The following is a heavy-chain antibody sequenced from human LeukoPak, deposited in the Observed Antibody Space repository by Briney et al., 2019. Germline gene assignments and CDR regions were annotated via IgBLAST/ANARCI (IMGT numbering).Heavy chain of an antibody. CDR2: ISSSSSYT. CDR1: GFTFSDYY. Sequence: GGSLRLSCAASGFTFSDYYMSWIRQAPGKGLEWVSYISSSSSYTNYADSVKGRFTTSRDNAKNSLYLQMNSLRAEDTAVYYCARDPATAMGLYYFDYWGQGTLVTVSS. J-gene: IGHJ4*02. D-gene: IGHD5-18*01. V-gene: IGHV3-11*06. CDR3: ARDPATAMGLYYFDY.